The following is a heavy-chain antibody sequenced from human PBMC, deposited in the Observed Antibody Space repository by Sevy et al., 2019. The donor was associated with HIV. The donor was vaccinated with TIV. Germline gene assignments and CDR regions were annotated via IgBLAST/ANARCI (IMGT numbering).Heavy chain of an antibody. Sequence: GGSLRLSCAASGFTFSSYSMNWVRQAPGKGLEWVSSSSSSSSYIYYADSVKGRFTISRDNVKNSLYLQMNSLRAEDTAVYYCARVGMTELGDYFDYWGQGTLVTVSS. J-gene: IGHJ4*02. CDR3: ARVGMTELGDYFDY. CDR2: SSSSSSYI. V-gene: IGHV3-21*01. CDR1: GFTFSSYS. D-gene: IGHD1-26*01.